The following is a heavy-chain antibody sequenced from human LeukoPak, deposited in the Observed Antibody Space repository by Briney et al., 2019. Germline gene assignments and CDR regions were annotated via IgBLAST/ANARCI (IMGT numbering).Heavy chain of an antibody. Sequence: ASVKVSCKASGYTFIDDYMHWVRQAPGQGLEWMGWINPDSGFTNFAQRFQGRVTLTRDTSISTAYMELTRLTSDDTAVYYCAREGYCSSSSCPSDYWGQGTLVTVSS. D-gene: IGHD2-2*01. J-gene: IGHJ4*02. CDR3: AREGYCSSSSCPSDY. V-gene: IGHV1-2*02. CDR2: INPDSGFT. CDR1: GYTFIDDY.